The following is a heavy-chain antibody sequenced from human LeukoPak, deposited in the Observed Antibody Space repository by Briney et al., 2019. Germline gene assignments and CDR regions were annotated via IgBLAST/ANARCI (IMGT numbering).Heavy chain of an antibody. CDR1: GFTVSSNY. CDR3: AKDHEDCGGDCSPFDY. J-gene: IGHJ4*02. D-gene: IGHD2-21*02. CDR2: IYSGGST. Sequence: GGSLRLSCAASGFTVSSNYMSWVRQAPGKGLEWVSVIYSGGSTYYADSVKGRFTISRDNSKNTLYLQMNSLRAEDTAVYYCAKDHEDCGGDCSPFDYWGQGTLVTVSS. V-gene: IGHV3-53*01.